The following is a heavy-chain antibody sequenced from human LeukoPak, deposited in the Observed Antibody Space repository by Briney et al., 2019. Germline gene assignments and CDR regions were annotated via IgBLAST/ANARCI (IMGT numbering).Heavy chain of an antibody. CDR2: INPNSGGT. CDR3: ARGGGPGARWFGELLPPDY. CDR1: GYTFTGYY. D-gene: IGHD3-10*01. J-gene: IGHJ4*02. V-gene: IGHV1-2*04. Sequence: ASVKASCKASGYTFTGYYMHWVRQAPGQGLEWMGWINPNSGGTNYAQKFRGWVTMTRDTSISTAYMELSRLRSDDTAVYYCARGGGPGARWFGELLPPDYWGQGTLVTVSS.